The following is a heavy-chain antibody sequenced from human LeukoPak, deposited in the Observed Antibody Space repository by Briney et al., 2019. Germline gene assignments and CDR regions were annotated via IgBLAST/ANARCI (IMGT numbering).Heavy chain of an antibody. D-gene: IGHD2-21*02. CDR1: GFTFNYFW. Sequence: GGSLRLSCAASGFTFNYFWMHWVRQVPGKGLVWVSGNDGTATYYADSVKGGFTISRDNSKNTLYLQMNSLRAEDTAVYYCATDRDNGDWQKRFDSWGQGTLVTVSS. CDR2: NDGTAT. J-gene: IGHJ4*02. V-gene: IGHV3-74*01. CDR3: ATDRDNGDWQKRFDS.